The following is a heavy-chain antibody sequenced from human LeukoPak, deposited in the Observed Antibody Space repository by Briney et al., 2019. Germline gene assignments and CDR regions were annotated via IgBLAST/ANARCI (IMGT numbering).Heavy chain of an antibody. CDR1: GYSISSGYY. V-gene: IGHV4-38-2*02. D-gene: IGHD4-17*01. CDR2: IYHSGST. CDR3: ASYGDRQLDDAFDI. J-gene: IGHJ3*02. Sequence: SETLSLTCTVSGYSISSGYYWGWIRQPPGKGLEWIGSIYHSGSTYYNPSLKSRVTISVDTSKNQFSLKLSSVTAADTAVYYCASYGDRQLDDAFDIWGQGTMVTVSS.